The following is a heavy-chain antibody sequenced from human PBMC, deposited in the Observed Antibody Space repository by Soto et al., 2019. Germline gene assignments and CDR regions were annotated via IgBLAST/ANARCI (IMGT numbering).Heavy chain of an antibody. V-gene: IGHV3-66*01. CDR1: GFTVSISY. D-gene: IGHD3-10*01. CDR3: ARSSGGSGKLWNYYGMDV. Sequence: GGSLRLSCAASGFTVSISYMSWVRQVPGKGLEWVSIIYSGGETYYADSLKGRFIISRDNSKNTLHLQMNILIGEVTGVYYFARSSGGSGKLWNYYGMDVWGQGTTVTVSS. J-gene: IGHJ6*02. CDR2: IYSGGET.